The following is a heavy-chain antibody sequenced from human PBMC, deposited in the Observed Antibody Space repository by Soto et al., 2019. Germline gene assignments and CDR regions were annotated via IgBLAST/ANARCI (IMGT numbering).Heavy chain of an antibody. D-gene: IGHD6-13*01. CDR1: GYDFTAYD. V-gene: IGHV1-8*02. CDR3: GRGPSPRAPAGGTPYYFAMDV. Sequence: VKVSCKASGYDFTAYDINWVRQASGQGLEWMGWMNPINGATGSARRFQGRVSMTRNTATGTAYLELTSLRSDDSAVYYCGRGPSPRAPAGGTPYYFAMDVWGQGTTVTVSS. J-gene: IGHJ6*02. CDR2: MNPINGAT.